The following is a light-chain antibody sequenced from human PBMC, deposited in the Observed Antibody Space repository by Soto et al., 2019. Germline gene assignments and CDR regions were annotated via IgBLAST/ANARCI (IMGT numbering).Light chain of an antibody. CDR2: AAS. V-gene: IGKV1-39*01. J-gene: IGKJ4*01. CDR1: QGIDSS. Sequence: ILLTQSPSSLSASVGDRVTITCRASQGIDSSFAWYQQKPGKAPRLLIYAASRLQSGVPARFSGSGAETDFTLTITSLQPEDFGIYYCQQSYATVRTFGGGTKVDI. CDR3: QQSYATVRT.